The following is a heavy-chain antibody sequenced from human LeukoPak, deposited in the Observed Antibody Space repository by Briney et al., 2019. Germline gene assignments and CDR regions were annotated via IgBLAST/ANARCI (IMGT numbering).Heavy chain of an antibody. D-gene: IGHD4-17*01. CDR1: GYRFTSYW. CDR3: ARHRPPTVTTPGDYFDY. CDR2: IYPGDSDT. V-gene: IGHV5-51*01. Sequence: GESLKISCKGSGYRFTSYWIGWVRQMPGKGLEWMGIIYPGDSDTRYSPSFQGQVTISADKSISTAYLQWSSLKASDTAMYYCARHRPPTVTTPGDYFDYWGQGTLVTVSS. J-gene: IGHJ4*02.